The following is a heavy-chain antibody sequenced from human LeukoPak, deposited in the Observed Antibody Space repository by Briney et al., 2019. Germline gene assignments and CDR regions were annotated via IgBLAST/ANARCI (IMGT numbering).Heavy chain of an antibody. CDR3: AARQWFGESTFDY. V-gene: IGHV3-30*03. CDR1: GFTFSSYG. D-gene: IGHD3-10*01. Sequence: GGSLRLSCAASGFTFSSYGMHWVRQAPGKGLEWVAVISYDGSNKYYADSVKGRFTISRDNSKNTLYLQMNSLRAEDTAVYYCAARQWFGESTFDYWGQGTLVTVSS. CDR2: ISYDGSNK. J-gene: IGHJ4*02.